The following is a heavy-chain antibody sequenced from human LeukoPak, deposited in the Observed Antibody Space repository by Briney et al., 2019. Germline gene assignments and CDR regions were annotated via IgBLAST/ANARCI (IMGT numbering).Heavy chain of an antibody. Sequence: GGSLRLSCAASGFTFSNYEMNWVRQAPGKGLEWVSYISTSGSTIYYADSVKGRFTISRDNAKNSLYLQMSTLRAEDTAVYYCARDHIWSSLDYFDYWGQGTLVTVSS. D-gene: IGHD3-3*02. CDR1: GFTFSNYE. J-gene: IGHJ4*02. CDR2: ISTSGSTI. V-gene: IGHV3-48*03. CDR3: ARDHIWSSLDYFDY.